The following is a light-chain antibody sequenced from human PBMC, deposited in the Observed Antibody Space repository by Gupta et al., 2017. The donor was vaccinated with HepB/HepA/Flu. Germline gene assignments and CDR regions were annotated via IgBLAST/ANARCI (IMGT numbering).Light chain of an antibody. J-gene: IGLJ1*01. CDR1: SSDVGGYNR. V-gene: IGLV2-11*01. CDR3: CSYAGTLYV. Sequence: QSALTQPRPVSGSPGPSVTIPCPGTSSDVGGYNRVSWYQQHPGKAPKVMIHDVTERPSGVPNRFSGSKSGNTASLTISGLQAEDEADYYCCSYAGTLYVFGSGTRVTVL. CDR2: DVT.